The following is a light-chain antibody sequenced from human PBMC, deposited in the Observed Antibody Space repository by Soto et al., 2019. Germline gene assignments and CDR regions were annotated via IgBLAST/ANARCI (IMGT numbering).Light chain of an antibody. Sequence: DIVMPQSPLSLPVTPGEPASISCRSSQSLLHGNGYNYLDWYLQKPGQSPQLRIYLASSRASGVPDRFSGSGSGTDFKLNISRVEAEDVGVYYCMQDLQTPWNFGKGTKLEIK. CDR2: LAS. CDR1: QSLLHGNGYNY. CDR3: MQDLQTPWN. V-gene: IGKV2-28*01. J-gene: IGKJ2*01.